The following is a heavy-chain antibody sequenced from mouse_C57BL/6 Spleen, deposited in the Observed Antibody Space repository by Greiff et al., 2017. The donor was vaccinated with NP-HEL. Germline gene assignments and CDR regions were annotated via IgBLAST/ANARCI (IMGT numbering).Heavy chain of an antibody. CDR3: ARRYGSSIFFDY. CDR1: GYTFTSYW. CDR2: INPSNGGT. J-gene: IGHJ2*01. Sequence: VQLQQSGAELVRPGASVKLSCKASGYTFTSYWMHWVKQRPGQGLEWIGNINPSNGGTNYNEKFKSKATLTVDKSSSTAYMQLSSLTSEDSAVYYCARRYGSSIFFDYWGQGTTLTVSS. V-gene: IGHV1-53*01. D-gene: IGHD1-1*01.